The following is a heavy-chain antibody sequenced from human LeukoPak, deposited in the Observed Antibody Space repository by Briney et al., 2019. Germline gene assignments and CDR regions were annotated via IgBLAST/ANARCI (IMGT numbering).Heavy chain of an antibody. Sequence: SETLSLTCTVSGDSITRSSFYWGWIRQPPGKGLEWIGSITYSARTYYNPSLKSRVAISLDTTRNQFSLKLSSVTAADTAVYYCAREGRFEWLLSTDDSWGQGTLVTVSS. CDR2: ITYSART. CDR1: GDSITRSSFY. J-gene: IGHJ4*02. V-gene: IGHV4-39*07. D-gene: IGHD3-3*01. CDR3: AREGRFEWLLSTDDS.